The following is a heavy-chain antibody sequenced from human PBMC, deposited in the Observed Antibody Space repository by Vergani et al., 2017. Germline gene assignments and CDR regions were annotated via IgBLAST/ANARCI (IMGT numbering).Heavy chain of an antibody. D-gene: IGHD3-22*01. CDR2: ISGSGGST. CDR1: RFTFNNFA. J-gene: IGHJ4*02. V-gene: IGHV3-23*01. Sequence: EVQLLESGGGLVQPGGSLRLSCAASRFTFNNFAMSWVRQAPGKGLEWVSAISGSGGSTYYADSVKGRFTISRDNSKNTLYLQMNSLRAEDTAVYYCAPSTYYYDSSGSNQWGQGTLVTVSS. CDR3: APSTYYYDSSGSNQ.